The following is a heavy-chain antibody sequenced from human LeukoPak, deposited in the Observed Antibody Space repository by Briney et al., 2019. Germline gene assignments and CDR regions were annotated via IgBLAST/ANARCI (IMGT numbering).Heavy chain of an antibody. V-gene: IGHV3-53*01. J-gene: IGHJ4*02. Sequence: GGSLRLSCAASGFTVSSNYMSWVRQAPGKGRGWGLFIYSGGSTYYADSVKGRFTISRDNSKNTLYLQMNSLRAEGTAVYYCAKNTESFGDSSTGYWGQGTLVTVSS. CDR3: AKNTESFGDSSTGY. CDR1: GFTVSSNY. CDR2: IYSGGST. D-gene: IGHD4-17*01.